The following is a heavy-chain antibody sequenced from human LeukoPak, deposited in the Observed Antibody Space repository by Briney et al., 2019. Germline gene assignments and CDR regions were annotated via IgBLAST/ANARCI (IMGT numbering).Heavy chain of an antibody. CDR1: GGAVSSGSYC. Sequence: SETLSLTCTVSGGAVSSGSYCWSWTRQPPGQGLEWIGYIHYSGSTKYNPSLKSRVTMSVDTSKNQFSLKVTSVTAADTAIYYCTRTNYGDYNWFDPWGQGTLVTVSS. V-gene: IGHV4-61*01. D-gene: IGHD4-17*01. CDR2: IHYSGST. J-gene: IGHJ5*02. CDR3: TRTNYGDYNWFDP.